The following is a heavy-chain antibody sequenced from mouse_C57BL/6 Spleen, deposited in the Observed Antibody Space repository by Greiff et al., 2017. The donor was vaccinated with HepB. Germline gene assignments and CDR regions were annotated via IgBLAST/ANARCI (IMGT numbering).Heavy chain of an antibody. J-gene: IGHJ1*03. CDR2: ISYSGST. CDR1: GYSITSGYD. CDR3: ARGYWYFHV. Sequence: EVQRVESGPGMVKPSQSLSLTCTVTGYSITSGYDWHWIRHFPGNKLEWMGYISYSGSTNYNPSLKSRISITHDTSKNHFFLKLNSVTTEDTATYYCARGYWYFHVWGTGTTVTVSS. V-gene: IGHV3-1*01.